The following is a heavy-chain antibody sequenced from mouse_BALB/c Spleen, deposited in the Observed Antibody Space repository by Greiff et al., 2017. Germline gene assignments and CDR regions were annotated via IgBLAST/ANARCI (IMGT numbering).Heavy chain of an antibody. CDR2: ISSGGSYT. V-gene: IGHV5-6*01. J-gene: IGHJ2*01. CDR1: GFTFSSYG. CDR3: ARPGYGSSYFDY. Sequence: DVHLVESGGDLVKPGGSLKLYCAASGFTFSSYGMSWVRQTPDKRLEWVATISSGGSYTYYPDSVKGRFTISRDNAKNTLYLQMSSLKSEDTAMYYCARPGYGSSYFDYWGQGTTLTVSS. D-gene: IGHD1-1*01.